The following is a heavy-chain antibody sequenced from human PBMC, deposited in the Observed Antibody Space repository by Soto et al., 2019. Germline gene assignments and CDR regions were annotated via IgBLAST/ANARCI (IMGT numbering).Heavy chain of an antibody. D-gene: IGHD1-1*01. CDR1: GGFI. CDR3: ARTLPNRQLFDS. V-gene: IGHV4-59*01. CDR2: IYNSGRY. J-gene: IGHJ4*02. Sequence: TLSLTCTVSGGFIWGWIRQSPDKGLEWIGYIYNSGRYNYNPSLESRLTISIDTSKNQFSLRLASVTAADTAVYYCARTLPNRQLFDSWSQGTLVTVS.